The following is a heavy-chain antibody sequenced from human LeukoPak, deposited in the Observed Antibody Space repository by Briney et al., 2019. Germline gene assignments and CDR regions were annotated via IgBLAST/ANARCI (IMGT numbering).Heavy chain of an antibody. J-gene: IGHJ4*02. CDR2: IKQDGSEK. Sequence: GGSLRLSCAASGFTFSSYWMSWVRQAPGKGLEWVANIKQDGSEKHYVDSVEGRFTISRDNAKNSLYLQMNSLRAEDTAVYHCAHSGSYHDYWGQGTLVTVSS. V-gene: IGHV3-7*01. CDR3: AHSGSYHDY. CDR1: GFTFSSYW. D-gene: IGHD1-26*01.